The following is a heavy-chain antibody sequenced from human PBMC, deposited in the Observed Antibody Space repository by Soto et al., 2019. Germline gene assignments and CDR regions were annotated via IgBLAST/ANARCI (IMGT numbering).Heavy chain of an antibody. Sequence: QITLKDSVPPRVKPKQPPPRTSQSSGSSPPPSGPMGAGLGQNPEKAPDWLALIFWDDDKRYSPSLRTRLTITKDAPRNQVVLTMTNMDPVDTATYYCAHRVNFGIVGAQFFDHWGQGILVTVSS. CDR1: GSSPPPSGP. V-gene: IGHV2-5*02. CDR3: AHRVNFGIVGAQFFDH. J-gene: IGHJ4*02. CDR2: IFWDDDK. D-gene: IGHD2-21*01.